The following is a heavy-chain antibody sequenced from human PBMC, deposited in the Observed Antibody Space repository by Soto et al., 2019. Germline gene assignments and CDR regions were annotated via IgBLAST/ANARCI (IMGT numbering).Heavy chain of an antibody. CDR3: ARRGPGTYFDY. Sequence: PGGSLRLSCAASGFTFSSYAMNWVRLAPGKGLEWVSVISGSGDSTYYADSVKGRFTISRDNSKNTLYLQMNSLRTKDTAVYYCARRGPGTYFDYWGQGTLVTVSS. CDR2: ISGSGDST. V-gene: IGHV3-23*01. CDR1: GFTFSSYA. J-gene: IGHJ4*02. D-gene: IGHD6-13*01.